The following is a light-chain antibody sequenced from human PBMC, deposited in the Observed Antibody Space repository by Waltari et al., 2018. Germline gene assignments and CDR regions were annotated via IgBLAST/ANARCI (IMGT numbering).Light chain of an antibody. J-gene: IGLJ3*02. V-gene: IGLV3-27*01. CDR2: RDI. CDR3: FSAADNNLWV. Sequence: SSELTQPSSVSVSPGQTARITCSGDVLTTNYVRWFQQKPGQAPLLVIYRDIQRPSGIPERFAGSTSGTTVTLTISGAQIEDEADYYCFSAADNNLWVFGGGTKLTVL. CDR1: VLTTNY.